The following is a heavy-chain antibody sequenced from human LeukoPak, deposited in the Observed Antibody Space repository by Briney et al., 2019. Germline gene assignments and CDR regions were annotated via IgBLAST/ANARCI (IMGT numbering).Heavy chain of an antibody. J-gene: IGHJ6*03. V-gene: IGHV1-69*05. CDR2: IIPIFGTA. Sequence: GASVKVSCKASGGTFSSYAISWVRQAPGQGLEWMGGIIPIFGTANYAQKFQGRVTITTDESTSTAYMELSSLRSGDTAVYYCASSSSFYMDVWGKGTTVTVSS. CDR3: ASSSSFYMDV. CDR1: GGTFSSYA. D-gene: IGHD6-6*01.